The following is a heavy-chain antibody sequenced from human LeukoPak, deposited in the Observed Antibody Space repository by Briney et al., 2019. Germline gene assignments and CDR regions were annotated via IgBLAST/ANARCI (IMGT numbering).Heavy chain of an antibody. CDR1: GFTFGSYG. Sequence: GRSLRLSCAASGFTFGSYGMHWVRQAPGKGLEWVAVISYDGSNKYYADSVKGRFTISRDNSKNTLYLQMNSLRAEDTAVYYCARGEGDTEETGSRFDYWGQGTLVTVSS. CDR3: ARGEGDTEETGSRFDY. V-gene: IGHV3-30*19. D-gene: IGHD5-18*01. CDR2: ISYDGSNK. J-gene: IGHJ4*02.